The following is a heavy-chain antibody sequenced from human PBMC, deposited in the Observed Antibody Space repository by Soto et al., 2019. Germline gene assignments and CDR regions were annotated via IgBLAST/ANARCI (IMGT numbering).Heavy chain of an antibody. Sequence: ESHKNWWKGSGYRCAGYWIGWVRQIPGKGLEWMGIIYPGDSDTRYSPSFQGQVTISADKSISTAYLQWSSLKASDTAMYYCARQASTIFGVVKDYYYYYGMDVWGQGTTVTVSS. CDR3: ARQASTIFGVVKDYYYYYGMDV. J-gene: IGHJ6*02. V-gene: IGHV5-51*01. CDR1: GYRCAGYW. CDR2: IYPGDSDT. D-gene: IGHD3-3*01.